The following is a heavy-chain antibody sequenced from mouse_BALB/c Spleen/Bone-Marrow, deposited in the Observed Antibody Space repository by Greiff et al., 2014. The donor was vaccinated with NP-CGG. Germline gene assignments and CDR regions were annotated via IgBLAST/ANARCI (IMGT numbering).Heavy chain of an antibody. V-gene: IGHV1-4*02. J-gene: IGHJ2*01. CDR2: INPSSGYT. Sequence: QVQLKQSAAELARPGASVKMSCKASGYTLTSYTMHWVKQRPGQGLEWIGYINPSSGYTKYIQKFKDKTTLTADKSSSSAYMQLSSLTSEDSAVYYCARSYGNYLYFDYWGQGTALTVSS. CDR1: GYTLTSYT. D-gene: IGHD2-10*02. CDR3: ARSYGNYLYFDY.